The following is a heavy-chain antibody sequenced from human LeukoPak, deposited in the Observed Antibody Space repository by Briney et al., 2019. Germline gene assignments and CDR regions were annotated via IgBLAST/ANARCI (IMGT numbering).Heavy chain of an antibody. D-gene: IGHD3-22*01. CDR1: GFTFSTYW. V-gene: IGHV3-23*01. CDR3: AKQPGSVVDSSGSLSRH. J-gene: IGHJ4*02. Sequence: GGSLRLSCAASGFTFSTYWMNWVRQAPGKGLEWVSTISGSGDSTYYADSVKGRFTISRDNSQKTLYLQMNSLRAEDTAVYYCAKQPGSVVDSSGSLSRHWGQGTLVTVSS. CDR2: ISGSGDST.